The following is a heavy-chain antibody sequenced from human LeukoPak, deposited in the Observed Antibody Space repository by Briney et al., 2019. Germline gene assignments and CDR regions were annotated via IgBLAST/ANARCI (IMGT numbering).Heavy chain of an antibody. CDR1: GGSISSYY. CDR2: IYYSGST. Sequence: SETLSLTCTVSGGSISSYYWSWIRQPPGKGLEWIGYIYYSGSTNYNPSLKSRVTISVDTSKNQFSLKLSSVTAADTAVYYCARAKHCTNGVCVNWFDPWGQGTLVTVSS. J-gene: IGHJ5*02. V-gene: IGHV4-59*12. D-gene: IGHD2-8*01. CDR3: ARAKHCTNGVCVNWFDP.